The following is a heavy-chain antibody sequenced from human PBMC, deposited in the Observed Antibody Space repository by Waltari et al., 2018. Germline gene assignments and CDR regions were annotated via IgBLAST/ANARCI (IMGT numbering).Heavy chain of an antibody. CDR1: GYSISSGYY. D-gene: IGHD6-13*01. CDR3: ARDGSWPPFDY. V-gene: IGHV4-38-2*02. Sequence: QVQLQESGPGLVKPSETLSLTCTVSGYSISSGYYWGWIRQPPGKGLEWIGSIYHSGSTYYTPSLKSRVTISVDTSKNQFSLKLSSVTAADTAVYYCARDGSWPPFDYWGQGTLVTVSS. CDR2: IYHSGST. J-gene: IGHJ4*02.